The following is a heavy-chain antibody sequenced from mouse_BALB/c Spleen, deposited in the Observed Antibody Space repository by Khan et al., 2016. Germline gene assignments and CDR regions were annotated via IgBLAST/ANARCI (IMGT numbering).Heavy chain of an antibody. CDR2: IYPGNVNT. J-gene: IGHJ2*01. CDR3: ARTGDGYHFDY. Sequence: QVQLQQSGPELVKPGASVRISCKASGYTFTSYYIHWVKQRPGQGLEWIGWIYPGNVNTKYNEKFKGKATLTADKSSSKVYMQLSSLTSEDSAVYFCARTGDGYHFDYWGQGTTLTVSS. CDR1: GYTFTSYY. D-gene: IGHD2-3*01. V-gene: IGHV1S56*01.